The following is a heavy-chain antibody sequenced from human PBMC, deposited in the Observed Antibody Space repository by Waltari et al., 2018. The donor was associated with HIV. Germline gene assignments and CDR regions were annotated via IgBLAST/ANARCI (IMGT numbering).Heavy chain of an antibody. CDR2: IKQDGSEK. D-gene: IGHD5-12*01. J-gene: IGHJ4*02. CDR3: ARLRGGYDFDY. V-gene: IGHV3-7*01. Sequence: EVQLVESGGGLVQPGGSLGLSCAASGFTFSSYWMSWVRQAPGKGLECVANIKQDGSEKSYVDSVKGRFTISRDNAKNSLYLQMNNLRAEDTAVYYCARLRGGYDFDYWGQGTLVTVSS. CDR1: GFTFSSYW.